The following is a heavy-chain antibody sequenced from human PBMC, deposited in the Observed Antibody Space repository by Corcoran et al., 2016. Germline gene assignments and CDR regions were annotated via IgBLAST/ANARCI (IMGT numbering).Heavy chain of an antibody. J-gene: IGHJ6*02. CDR3: ARYIVVVAAAPDPQDYCYGMDV. D-gene: IGHD2-2*01. CDR1: GGTFSSYA. V-gene: IGHV1-69*01. CDR2: IIPIFGTA. Sequence: QVQLVQSGAEVKKPGSSVKVSCKASGGTFSSYAISWVRQAPGQGLEWMGGIIPIFGTANYAQKFQGRVTITADESTSTAYMELSSLRSEDTAVYYCARYIVVVAAAPDPQDYCYGMDVWGQGTTVTVSS.